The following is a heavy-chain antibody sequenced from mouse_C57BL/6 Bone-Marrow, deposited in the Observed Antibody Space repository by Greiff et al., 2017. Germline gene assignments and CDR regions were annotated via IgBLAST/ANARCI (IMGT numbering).Heavy chain of an antibody. J-gene: IGHJ3*01. Sequence: QVQLQQPGAELVKPGASVTLSCKASGYTFTSYWMHWVKQRPGQGLEWIGMIHPNSGSTNYNEKFKSKATLTVDKSSSPAYMQLSSLTSEDSAVYYCARRGFVNPCAYWGQGTLVTVSA. D-gene: IGHD3-1*01. V-gene: IGHV1-64*01. CDR1: GYTFTSYW. CDR3: ARRGFVNPCAY. CDR2: IHPNSGST.